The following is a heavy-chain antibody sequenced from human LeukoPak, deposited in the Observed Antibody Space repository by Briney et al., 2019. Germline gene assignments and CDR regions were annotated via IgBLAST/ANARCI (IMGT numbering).Heavy chain of an antibody. J-gene: IGHJ3*02. Sequence: ASVKVSCKASGYTFTGYYIHWVRQAPGQGLEWMGWINPNSGDTNYAQKFQGGVTMTRDTSISTTYVELSRLRSDDTAVYYCATLSDDRVEWVAFDIWGQGTMVTVSS. D-gene: IGHD3-22*01. CDR3: ATLSDDRVEWVAFDI. V-gene: IGHV1-2*02. CDR2: INPNSGDT. CDR1: GYTFTGYY.